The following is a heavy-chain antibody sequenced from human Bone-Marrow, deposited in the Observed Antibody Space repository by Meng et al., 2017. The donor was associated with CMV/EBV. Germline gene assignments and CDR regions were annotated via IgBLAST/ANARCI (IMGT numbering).Heavy chain of an antibody. J-gene: IGHJ4*02. D-gene: IGHD5-12*01. Sequence: CAASGFTFSSYSMNWVRQAPGKGLEWVSSISSSSVYIYYADSVKGRFTISRDNAKNSLNLQMNSLRAEDTAVYYCARGLRGYDYIDYWGQGTLVTVSS. V-gene: IGHV3-21*01. CDR1: GFTFSSYS. CDR3: ARGLRGYDYIDY. CDR2: ISSSSVYI.